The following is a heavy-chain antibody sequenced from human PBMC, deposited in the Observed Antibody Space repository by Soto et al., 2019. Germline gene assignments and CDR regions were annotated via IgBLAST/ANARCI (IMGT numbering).Heavy chain of an antibody. V-gene: IGHV4-38-2*02. J-gene: IGHJ4*02. Sequence: LSLTCAVSGYSISSGYYWGWIRQPPGKGLEWIGSIYHSGSTYYNPSLKSRVTISVDTSKNQFSLKLSSVTAADTAVYYCARDQGELDYWGQGTLVTVYS. CDR3: ARDQGELDY. CDR1: GYSISSGYY. CDR2: IYHSGST. D-gene: IGHD1-26*01.